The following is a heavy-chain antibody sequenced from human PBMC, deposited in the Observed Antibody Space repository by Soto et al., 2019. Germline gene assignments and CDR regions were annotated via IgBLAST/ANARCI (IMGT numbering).Heavy chain of an antibody. CDR3: ARDQEATIFGVVTPYGMDV. J-gene: IGHJ6*02. CDR2: INPNSGGT. CDR1: GYTFTGYY. D-gene: IGHD3-3*01. Sequence: ASVKVSCKASGYTFTGYYMHWVRQAPGQGLEWMGWINPNSGGTNYAQKFQGWVTMTRDTSISTAYMELSRLRSDDTAVYYCARDQEATIFGVVTPYGMDVWGQGTTVTVS. V-gene: IGHV1-2*04.